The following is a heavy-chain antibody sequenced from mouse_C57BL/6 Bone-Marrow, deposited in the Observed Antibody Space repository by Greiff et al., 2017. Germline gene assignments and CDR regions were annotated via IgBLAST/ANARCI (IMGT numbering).Heavy chain of an antibody. Sequence: ESGPGLVKPSQSLSLTCSVTGYSITSGYYWNWIRQFPGNKLEWMGYISYDGSNNYNPSLKNRISITRDTSKNQFFVTLNSVTTEDTATYYCAREGDYYGSSYLYYYAMDYWGQGTSVTVSS. J-gene: IGHJ4*01. CDR1: GYSITSGYY. CDR3: AREGDYYGSSYLYYYAMDY. CDR2: ISYDGSN. D-gene: IGHD1-1*01. V-gene: IGHV3-6*01.